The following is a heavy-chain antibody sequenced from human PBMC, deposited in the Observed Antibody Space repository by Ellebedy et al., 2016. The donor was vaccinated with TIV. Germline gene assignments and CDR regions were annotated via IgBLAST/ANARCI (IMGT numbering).Heavy chain of an antibody. CDR3: ARSDRFREQRY. V-gene: IGHV3-21*01. CDR1: GFTFSSYS. Sequence: GGSLRLXXAASGFTFSSYSMNWVRQAPGKGPEWVSSISSSSSYIYYADSVKGRFTISRDNAKNSLYLQMNSLRAEDTAVYYCARSDRFREQRYWGQGTLVTVSS. CDR2: ISSSSSYI. J-gene: IGHJ4*02. D-gene: IGHD3-10*01.